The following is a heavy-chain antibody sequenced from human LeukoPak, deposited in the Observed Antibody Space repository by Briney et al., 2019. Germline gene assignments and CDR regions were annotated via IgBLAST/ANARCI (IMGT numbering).Heavy chain of an antibody. CDR3: ARGGAFDI. Sequence: SEPLSLTCTVSGGSMNSYYWSWIRQPPGKGLEWNVYIYYTGTTNYNPSLKSRVTISVDTSKNQFSLKLSSVTAADTAVYYCARGGAFDIWGQGTMVTVSS. CDR1: GGSMNSYY. V-gene: IGHV4-59*01. J-gene: IGHJ3*02. CDR2: IYYTGTT.